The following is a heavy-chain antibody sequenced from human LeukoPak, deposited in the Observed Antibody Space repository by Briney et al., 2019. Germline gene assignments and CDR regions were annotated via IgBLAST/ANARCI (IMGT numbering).Heavy chain of an antibody. V-gene: IGHV3-21*01. CDR1: GFTFSNAW. J-gene: IGHJ4*02. D-gene: IGHD3-22*01. CDR2: ISSSSSYI. CDR3: TRDGYYDSSDPFDY. Sequence: GGSLRLSCAASGFTFSNAWMSWVRQAPGKGLEWVSSISSSSSYIYYADSVKGRFTISRDNAKNSLYLQMNSLRAEDTAVYYCTRDGYYDSSDPFDYWGQGTLVTVSS.